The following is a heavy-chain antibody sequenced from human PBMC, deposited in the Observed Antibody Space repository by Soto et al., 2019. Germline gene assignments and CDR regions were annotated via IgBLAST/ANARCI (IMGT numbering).Heavy chain of an antibody. V-gene: IGHV3-23*01. CDR2: FRTGGDDATT. D-gene: IGHD6-6*01. J-gene: IGHJ5*02. CDR3: AKDVTGKAARSDWFDP. CDR1: GFTFSSYS. Sequence: PGGSLRLSCAASGFTFSSYSMSWVRQAPGKGLEWVSGFRTGGDDATTYYADSVKGRFTISRDNSKNTLYLQMNSLRAEDTAVYYCAKDVTGKAARSDWFDPWGQGTLVTVSS.